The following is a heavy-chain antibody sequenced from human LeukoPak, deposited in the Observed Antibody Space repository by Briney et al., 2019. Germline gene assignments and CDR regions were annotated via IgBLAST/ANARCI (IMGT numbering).Heavy chain of an antibody. CDR2: IYSGGKT. V-gene: IGHV3-53*01. CDR1: GFTVSSNY. D-gene: IGHD3-22*01. CDR3: ASPSSGQSFDI. J-gene: IGHJ3*02. Sequence: GGSLRLSCAASGFTVSSNYISWVRQAPGKGLEWVSVIYSGGKTFYAVSVKGRFTISGDKSKNTLYLQMNSLRAEDTAVYYCASPSSGQSFDIWGQGTMVTVSS.